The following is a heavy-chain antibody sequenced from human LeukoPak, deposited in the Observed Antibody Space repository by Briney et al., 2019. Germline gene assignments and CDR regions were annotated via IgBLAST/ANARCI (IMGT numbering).Heavy chain of an antibody. CDR2: INHSGST. V-gene: IGHV4-34*01. Sequence: SETLPLTCAVYGGSFSGYYWSWIRQPPGKGLEWIGEINHSGSTNYNPSLKSRVTISVDTSKNQFSLKLSSVTAADTAVYYCARGGPTPPTRDAFDIWGQGTMVTVSS. J-gene: IGHJ3*02. D-gene: IGHD4-11*01. CDR1: GGSFSGYY. CDR3: ARGGPTPPTRDAFDI.